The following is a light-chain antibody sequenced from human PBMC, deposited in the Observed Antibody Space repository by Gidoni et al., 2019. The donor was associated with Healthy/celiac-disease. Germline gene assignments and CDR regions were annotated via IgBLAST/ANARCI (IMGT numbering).Light chain of an antibody. CDR1: QSISSY. Sequence: DIQMTQSPSSLSASVGDRVTITCRASQSISSYLNWYQQKPGKAPKLLIYAASSLQSGVPSRFSGSVSGTDFTLTISSLQPEDFATYYCQQSYRTPMYTFGQGTKLEIK. CDR2: AAS. CDR3: QQSYRTPMYT. V-gene: IGKV1-39*01. J-gene: IGKJ2*01.